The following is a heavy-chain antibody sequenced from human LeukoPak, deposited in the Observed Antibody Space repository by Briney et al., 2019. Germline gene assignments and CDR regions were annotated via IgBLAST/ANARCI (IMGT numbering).Heavy chain of an antibody. CDR2: IYHSGSP. V-gene: IGHV4-30-4*08. J-gene: IGHJ4*02. CDR1: GASISNGDYY. CDR3: AREALLYYFDF. D-gene: IGHD2-15*01. Sequence: SQTLSLTCTVSGASISNGDYYWPWIRQTPGQGLEWIGYIYHSGSPYYNPSLKRGLTISLDTFENQFYLSLNSVVAADTAVYYCAREALLYYFDFWGQGTPVTVSS.